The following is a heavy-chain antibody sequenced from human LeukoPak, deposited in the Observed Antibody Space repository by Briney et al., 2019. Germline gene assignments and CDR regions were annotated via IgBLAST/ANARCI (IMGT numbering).Heavy chain of an antibody. D-gene: IGHD4-17*01. CDR1: GFTFSSYS. V-gene: IGHV3-21*04. J-gene: IGHJ4*02. CDR3: ARAQTYGDSRLLLDY. CDR2: ISSTSSYI. Sequence: TGGSLRLSCAASGFTFSSYSINWVRQAPGKGLEWVSSISSTSSYIYYADSVKGRFTISRDNAKNSLYLQMNSLRVEDTALYYCARAQTYGDSRLLLDYWGQGTLVTVSS.